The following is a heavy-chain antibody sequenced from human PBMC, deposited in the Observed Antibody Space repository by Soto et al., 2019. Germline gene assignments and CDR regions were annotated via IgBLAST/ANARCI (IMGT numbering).Heavy chain of an antibody. CDR3: ARDYGGDYAYYFDY. CDR2: INAGNGNT. Sequence: ASVKVSCKASGYTFTSYAMHWVRQAPGQRLEWMGWINAGNGNTKYSQKFQGRVTITRDTSASTAYMELSSLRSEDTAVYYCARDYGGDYAYYFDYWGQGTLVTVSS. J-gene: IGHJ4*02. D-gene: IGHD4-17*01. CDR1: GYTFTSYA. V-gene: IGHV1-3*01.